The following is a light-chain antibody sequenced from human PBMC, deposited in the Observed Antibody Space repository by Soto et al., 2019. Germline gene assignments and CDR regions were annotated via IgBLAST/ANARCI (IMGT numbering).Light chain of an antibody. V-gene: IGLV2-11*01. J-gene: IGLJ2*01. Sequence: QSVLTQPRSVSGSPGQSVTISCTGTSSDVGGYNYVSWYQHHPGKAPKLRIYDVRKRPSGVPDRFSGSKSGNTASLTISGLQTEDEAHYYCCSYAGYFWIFGGGTKLTVL. CDR3: CSYAGYFWI. CDR2: DVR. CDR1: SSDVGGYNY.